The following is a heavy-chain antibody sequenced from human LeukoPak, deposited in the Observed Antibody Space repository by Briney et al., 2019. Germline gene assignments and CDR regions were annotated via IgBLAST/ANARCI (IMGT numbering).Heavy chain of an antibody. Sequence: PSQTLSLTCSVSSGSISSGTSYWSWIRQHPGKGLEWIGYIYHTGNTYYNPSLKLRTTISLDPSKTQFSLNLTDVAAPDTPVLFCARWGEDVKDSFDIWGQGTVVTVSS. CDR3: ARWGEDVKDSFDI. J-gene: IGHJ3*02. V-gene: IGHV4-31*03. CDR2: IYHTGNT. CDR1: SGSISSGTSY. D-gene: IGHD3-10*01.